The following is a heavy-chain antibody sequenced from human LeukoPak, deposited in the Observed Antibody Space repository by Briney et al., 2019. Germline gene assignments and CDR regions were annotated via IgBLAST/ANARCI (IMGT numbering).Heavy chain of an antibody. J-gene: IGHJ3*02. Sequence: SETLSLTCTVSGGSISSYYWSWIRQPPGKGLEWIGYIYYSGSTNYNPSLKSRVTIPVDTSKNQFSLKLSSVTAADTAVYYCARGCSSTSCYKTDDAFDIWGQGTMVTVSS. CDR1: GGSISSYY. CDR3: ARGCSSTSCYKTDDAFDI. D-gene: IGHD2-2*02. CDR2: IYYSGST. V-gene: IGHV4-59*01.